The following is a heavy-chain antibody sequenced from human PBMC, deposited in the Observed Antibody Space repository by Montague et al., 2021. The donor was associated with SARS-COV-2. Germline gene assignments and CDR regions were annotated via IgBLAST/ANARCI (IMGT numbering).Heavy chain of an antibody. CDR3: AHKSAMFTASYFNY. CDR2: IYWDDDK. J-gene: IGHJ4*02. V-gene: IGHV2-5*02. D-gene: IGHD5-18*01. Sequence: PALVKPTQTLTLTCTFSGLSLSTSGVGVGWIRQPPEKALEWLALIYWDDDKRYSPSLKSRLTITKDTSKNQVVLTMTNMDPVDTATYYCAHKSAMFTASYFNYWGQGTLVTVSS. CDR1: GLSLSTSGVG.